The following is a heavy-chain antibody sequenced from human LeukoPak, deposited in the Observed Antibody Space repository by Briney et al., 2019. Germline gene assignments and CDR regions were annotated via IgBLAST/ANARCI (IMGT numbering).Heavy chain of an antibody. CDR1: GGSISSYY. D-gene: IGHD2-2*01. V-gene: IGHV4-59*01. CDR2: IYYSGST. J-gene: IGHJ2*01. Sequence: KPSETLSLTCTVSGGSISSYYWSWIRQPPGKGLEWIGYIYYSGSTNYNPSLKRRVTISVDTSKHQFSLKLSSVTAADTAVYYCARVPRVVVPAAMSWYFDLWGRGTLVTVSS. CDR3: ARVPRVVVPAAMSWYFDL.